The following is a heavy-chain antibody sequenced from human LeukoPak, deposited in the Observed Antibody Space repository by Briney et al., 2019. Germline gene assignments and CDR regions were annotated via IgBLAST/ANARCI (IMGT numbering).Heavy chain of an antibody. D-gene: IGHD4-17*01. Sequence: PGRSLRLSCAASGFTFSTYGIHWVRQAPGKGLEWVAVISDDGDRKYYAGSVKGRFTISRDNAKNTLFLQMSSLRAEDTGVYYCSKDHTGPQDSWGQGTLVTVSS. CDR1: GFTFSTYG. CDR3: SKDHTGPQDS. CDR2: ISDDGDRK. J-gene: IGHJ4*02. V-gene: IGHV3-30*18.